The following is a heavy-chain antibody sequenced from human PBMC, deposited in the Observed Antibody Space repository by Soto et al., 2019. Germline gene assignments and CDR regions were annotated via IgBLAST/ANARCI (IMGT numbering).Heavy chain of an antibody. V-gene: IGHV4-31*03. D-gene: IGHD2-2*01. CDR2: IYYSGST. Sequence: PSETLSLTCTVSGCSISSGGYYWSWIRQHPGKGLEWIGYIYYSGSTFYNPSLKSRVTISVDTSKNQFSLKLSSVTAADTAVYFCAGIVVAEAAQFDSWGQGTLVTVSS. CDR3: AGIVVAEAAQFDS. CDR1: GCSISSGGYY. J-gene: IGHJ4*02.